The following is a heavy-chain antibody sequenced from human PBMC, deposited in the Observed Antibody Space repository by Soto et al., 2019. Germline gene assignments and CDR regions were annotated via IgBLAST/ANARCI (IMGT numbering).Heavy chain of an antibody. V-gene: IGHV4-31*03. CDR2: IYFSGST. CDR1: GASINSGGYY. CDR3: ASGNRWEIILAS. D-gene: IGHD3-3*01. Sequence: QVQLQESGPGLVKPSQTLSLTCTVSGASINSGGYYWSWIRQLPGRGLEWIGYIYFSGSTYYNPSLESRVTISLDTSQNQFSPKLSSVIAADTAVYYCASGNRWEIILASWVQGTLVTVS. J-gene: IGHJ4*02.